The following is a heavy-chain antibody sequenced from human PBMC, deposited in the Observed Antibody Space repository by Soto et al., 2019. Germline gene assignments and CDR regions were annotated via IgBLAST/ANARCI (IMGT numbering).Heavy chain of an antibody. J-gene: IGHJ4*02. CDR3: ARAPASLYSSSWYFFDY. Sequence: LSLTCTVSGGSISSYYWSWIRQPPGKGLEWIGYIYYSGSTNYNPSLKSRVTISVDTSKNQFSLKLSSVTAADTAVYYCARAPASLYSSSWYFFDYWGQGTLVIVSS. CDR1: GGSISSYY. CDR2: IYYSGST. D-gene: IGHD6-13*01. V-gene: IGHV4-59*01.